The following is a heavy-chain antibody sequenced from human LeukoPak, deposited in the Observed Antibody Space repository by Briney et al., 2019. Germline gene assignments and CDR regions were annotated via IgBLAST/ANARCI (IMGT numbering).Heavy chain of an antibody. CDR3: VGKVTGSGSYYPPDFDY. Sequence: PGRSLRLSCAASGFTFSFYAMHWVRQAPGKGLEWVSAISGSGGSTYYADSVKGRFTISRDNSKNTLYLQMNSLRAEDTAVYYCVGKVTGSGSYYPPDFDYWGQGTLVTVSS. CDR2: ISGSGGST. CDR1: GFTFSFYA. D-gene: IGHD3-10*01. V-gene: IGHV3-23*01. J-gene: IGHJ4*02.